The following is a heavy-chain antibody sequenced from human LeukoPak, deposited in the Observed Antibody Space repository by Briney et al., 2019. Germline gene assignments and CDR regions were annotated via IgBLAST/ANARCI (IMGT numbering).Heavy chain of an antibody. Sequence: PSETLSLTCTVSGGSISSYYWSWIRQPPGKGLEWIGYIYYSGSTNYNPSLKSRVTISVDTSKNQFSLKLSSVTAADTAVYYCARGGYYDSSGYPSNWFDPWGQGTLVTVSS. CDR1: GGSISSYY. CDR3: ARGGYYDSSGYPSNWFDP. D-gene: IGHD3-22*01. V-gene: IGHV4-59*01. J-gene: IGHJ5*02. CDR2: IYYSGST.